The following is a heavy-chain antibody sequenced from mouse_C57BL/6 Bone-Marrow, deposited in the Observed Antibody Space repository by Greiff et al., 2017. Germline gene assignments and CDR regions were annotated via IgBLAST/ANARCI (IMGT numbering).Heavy chain of an antibody. CDR2: IDPENGDT. Sequence: VQLKESGAELVRPGASVKLSCTASGFNIKDDYMHWVNQRPEQGLEWIGWIDPENGDTEYASKFQGKATITADTSSNTAYLQLSSLTSEDTAVYYCTSDGLDYWGQGTTLTVSS. J-gene: IGHJ2*01. CDR3: TSDGLDY. CDR1: GFNIKDDY. V-gene: IGHV14-4*01. D-gene: IGHD2-3*01.